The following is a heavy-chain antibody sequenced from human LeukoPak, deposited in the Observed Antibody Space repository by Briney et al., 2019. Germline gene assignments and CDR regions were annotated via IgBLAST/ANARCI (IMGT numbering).Heavy chain of an antibody. J-gene: IGHJ4*02. CDR1: GGSISTYY. V-gene: IGHV4-59*12. CDR3: AREYSSSSGNVFDY. Sequence: KPSETLSLTCTFSGGSISTYYWSWIRQPPGKGLEWIGYIYYSGSTNYNPFLKSRVTISLNTSKKQFSLRLRSVTAADTAVYYCAREYSSSSGNVFDYWGQGTLVTVSS. CDR2: IYYSGST. D-gene: IGHD6-6*01.